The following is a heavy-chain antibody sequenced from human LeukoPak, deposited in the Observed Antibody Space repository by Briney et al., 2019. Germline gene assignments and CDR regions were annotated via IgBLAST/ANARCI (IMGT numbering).Heavy chain of an antibody. J-gene: IGHJ4*02. CDR3: ARDHNYAFDN. V-gene: IGHV3-48*01. D-gene: IGHD1-1*01. Sequence: GGSLRLSCTASGFTFIEYSMNWVRQAPGKGLEWISYIGIDSGNTKYADSVRGRFTISADKAKNSLYLQMNSLRVEDTAVYYCARDHNYAFDNWGQGTLVSVSS. CDR1: GFTFIEYS. CDR2: IGIDSGNT.